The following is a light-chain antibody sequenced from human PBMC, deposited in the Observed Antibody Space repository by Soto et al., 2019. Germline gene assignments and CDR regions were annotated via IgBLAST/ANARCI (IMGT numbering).Light chain of an antibody. V-gene: IGKV3-20*01. CDR2: GAS. CDR1: QSVSSSY. J-gene: IGKJ1*01. Sequence: EIVLTQSPGTLSLSPGERATLSCRASQSVSSSYLAWYQQNRGQAPRLLIYGASSRAPGIPDRFGGSGSGTYFTLTISRLGPEDFAVYYCQQYASSLWTFGQGAKVEIK. CDR3: QQYASSLWT.